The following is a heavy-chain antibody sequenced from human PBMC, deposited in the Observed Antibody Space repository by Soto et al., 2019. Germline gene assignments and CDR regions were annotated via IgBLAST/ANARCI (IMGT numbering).Heavy chain of an antibody. Sequence: XXSLRLSCAASGFTFSSYGMHWVLQAPGKGLEWVAVISYDGSNKYYADSVKGRFTISRDNSKNTLYLQMNSLRAEDTAVYYCAKDGTGTGGYYFDYWGQGTLVTVSS. CDR1: GFTFSSYG. CDR3: AKDGTGTGGYYFDY. J-gene: IGHJ4*02. V-gene: IGHV3-30*18. CDR2: ISYDGSNK. D-gene: IGHD1-7*01.